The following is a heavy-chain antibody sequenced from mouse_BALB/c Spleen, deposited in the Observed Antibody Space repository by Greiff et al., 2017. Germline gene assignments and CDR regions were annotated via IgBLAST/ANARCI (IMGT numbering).Heavy chain of an antibody. Sequence: EVQLVESGGGLVQPGGSLRLSCATSGFTFTDYYMSWVRQPPGKALEWLGFIRNKANGYTTEYSASVKGRFTISRDNSQSILYLQMNTLRAEESATYYCARDMGTTVYFDVWGAGTTVTVSS. CDR2: IRNKANGYTT. D-gene: IGHD1-1*01. CDR3: ARDMGTTVYFDV. V-gene: IGHV7-3*02. CDR1: GFTFTDYY. J-gene: IGHJ1*01.